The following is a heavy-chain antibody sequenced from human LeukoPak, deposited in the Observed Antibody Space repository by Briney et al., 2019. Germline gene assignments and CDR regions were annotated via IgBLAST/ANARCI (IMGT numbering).Heavy chain of an antibody. Sequence: PGGSLRLSCATSGFTFSSYAMSWVRQAPGKGLEWVSAISGSGGSTYYADSVKGRFTISRDNSKNTLYLQMNSLRAEDTAVYYCAKGSKNYYDSSGYSASPLDYWGQGTLVTVSS. CDR3: AKGSKNYYDSSGYSASPLDY. CDR1: GFTFSSYA. CDR2: ISGSGGST. D-gene: IGHD3-22*01. V-gene: IGHV3-23*01. J-gene: IGHJ4*02.